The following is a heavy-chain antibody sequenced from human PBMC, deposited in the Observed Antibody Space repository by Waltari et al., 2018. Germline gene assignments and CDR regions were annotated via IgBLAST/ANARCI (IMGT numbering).Heavy chain of an antibody. D-gene: IGHD3-22*01. CDR1: GDFPSDDH. V-gene: IGHV4-4*09. CDR2: VRNPGGT. CDR3: ARLPTKYFDSIGWEFFDQ. J-gene: IGHJ4*02. Sequence: HVQLQESGPGLVKHSETLLLTCTVSGDFPSDDHWPWIRPAPGKALGWRAYRRQPRGKGLGCTDNVRNPGGTMSTPALERQFTVSVVTSKRPFSLGLTSVTAADTAVYYCARLPTKYFDSIGWEFFDQWGQVILVTVSS.